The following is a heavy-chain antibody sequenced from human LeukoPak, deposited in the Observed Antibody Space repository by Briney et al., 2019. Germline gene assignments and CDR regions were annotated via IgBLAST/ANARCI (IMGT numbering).Heavy chain of an antibody. D-gene: IGHD3-10*01. V-gene: IGHV4-59*01. CDR3: AREYYSDHYFYYYMDV. Sequence: KPSETLSLTCTVSGGSITKYYWSWIRQPPGKGLEWIGYIFYTGSTKYNPSLQSRVTISVDTSKNQFSLNLTSVTAADTAVYYSAREYYSDHYFYYYMDVWGKGTTVTVSS. CDR2: IFYTGST. J-gene: IGHJ6*03. CDR1: GGSITKYY.